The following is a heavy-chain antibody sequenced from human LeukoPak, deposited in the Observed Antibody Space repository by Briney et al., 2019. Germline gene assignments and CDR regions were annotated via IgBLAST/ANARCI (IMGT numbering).Heavy chain of an antibody. J-gene: IGHJ4*02. Sequence: GGSLRLSCAVSGFTFSSYAMSWVRQAPGKGLEWVSAISGSGGSTYYADSVKGRFTISRDNSKNTLYLQMNSLRAEDTAVYYCASPYCSSTSCVDYWGQGTLVTVSS. D-gene: IGHD2-2*01. V-gene: IGHV3-23*01. CDR3: ASPYCSSTSCVDY. CDR2: ISGSGGST. CDR1: GFTFSSYA.